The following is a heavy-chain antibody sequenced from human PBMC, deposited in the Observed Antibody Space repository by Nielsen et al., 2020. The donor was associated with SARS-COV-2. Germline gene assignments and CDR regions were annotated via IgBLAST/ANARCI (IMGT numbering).Heavy chain of an antibody. CDR2: IIPIFGTA. J-gene: IGHJ6*02. V-gene: IGHV1-69*13. Sequence: SVQVSCKASGGTFSSYAISWVRQAPGQGLEWMGGIIPIFGTANYAQKFQGRVTITADESTSTAYMELSSLRSEDTAVYYCATRGPYYYYYGMDVWGQGTTVTVSS. D-gene: IGHD3-10*01. CDR3: ATRGPYYYYYGMDV. CDR1: GGTFSSYA.